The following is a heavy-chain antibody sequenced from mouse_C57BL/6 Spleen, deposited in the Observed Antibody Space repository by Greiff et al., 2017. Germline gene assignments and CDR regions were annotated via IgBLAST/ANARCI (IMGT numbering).Heavy chain of an antibody. Sequence: VQLQQSGPELVKPGASVKISCKASGYAFSSSWMNWVKQRPGKGLEWIGRIYPGDGDTNYNGKFKGKATLTADKSSSTAYMQLSSLTSEDSAVYFCAREREARGFAYWGQGTLVTVSA. CDR3: AREREARGFAY. D-gene: IGHD3-1*01. CDR1: GYAFSSSW. CDR2: IYPGDGDT. J-gene: IGHJ3*01. V-gene: IGHV1-82*01.